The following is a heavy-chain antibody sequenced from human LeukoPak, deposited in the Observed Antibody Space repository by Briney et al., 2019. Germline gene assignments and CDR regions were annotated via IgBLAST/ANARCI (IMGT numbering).Heavy chain of an antibody. V-gene: IGHV3-23*01. D-gene: IGHD6-13*01. J-gene: IGHJ4*02. CDR1: GFTFSSDA. Sequence: PGGSLRLSCAASGFTFSSDAMSWVRPAPGKGLEWVSAISGSGGSTYYADSVKGRFTISRDNSKNTLYLQMNSLRAEDTAVYYCAKDRKAAAGTKIDYWGQGTLVTVSS. CDR2: ISGSGGST. CDR3: AKDRKAAAGTKIDY.